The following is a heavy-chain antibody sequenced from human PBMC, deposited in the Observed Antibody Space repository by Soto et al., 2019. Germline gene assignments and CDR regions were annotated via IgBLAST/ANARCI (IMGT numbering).Heavy chain of an antibody. CDR1: GYTFNSYG. J-gene: IGHJ6*02. CDR2: ISPYNDDT. Sequence: ASVKVSCKASGYTFNSYGISWVRQAPGQGLEWLGWISPYNDDTKYAQRLQGRVTMSTDTSSRTAYMLLRSLRSDDTAVYFCARGGYYDSSGSRNYHYYGMDVWGQGTTVTVSS. D-gene: IGHD3-22*01. V-gene: IGHV1-18*01. CDR3: ARGGYYDSSGSRNYHYYGMDV.